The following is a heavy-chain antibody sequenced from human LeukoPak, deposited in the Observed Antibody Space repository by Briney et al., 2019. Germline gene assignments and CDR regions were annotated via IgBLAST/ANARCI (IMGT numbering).Heavy chain of an antibody. CDR2: IRYDGSNK. CDR1: GFTFSTYG. V-gene: IGHV3-30*02. D-gene: IGHD5-18*01. CDR3: AKDSVSDPEPQTPWLYSYGFDLDY. Sequence: GGSLRLSCATSGFTFSTYGMHWVRQAPGKGLEWVAFIRYDGSNKYYADSVKGRFTISRDNSKNTLYLQMNSLRAEDTAVYYCAKDSVSDPEPQTPWLYSYGFDLDYWGQGTLVTVSS. J-gene: IGHJ4*02.